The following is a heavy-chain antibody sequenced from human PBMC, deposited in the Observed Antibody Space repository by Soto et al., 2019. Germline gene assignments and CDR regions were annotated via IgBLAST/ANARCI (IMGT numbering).Heavy chain of an antibody. CDR2: IDPSDSYT. CDR3: ARRARSIGIAAADPFDP. V-gene: IGHV5-10-1*01. D-gene: IGHD6-13*01. J-gene: IGHJ5*02. CDR1: GYSFTSYW. Sequence: GESLKISCKGSGYSFTSYWISWVRQMPGKGLEWMGRIDPSDSYTNYSPSFQGHVTISADKSISTAYLQWSSLKASDTAMYYCARRARSIGIAAADPFDPWGQGTLVTVYS.